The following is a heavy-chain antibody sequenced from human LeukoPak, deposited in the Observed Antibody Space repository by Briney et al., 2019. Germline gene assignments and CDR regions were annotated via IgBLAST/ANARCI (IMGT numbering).Heavy chain of an antibody. CDR1: GYTFTDYF. Sequence: ASVKVSCKASGYTFTDYFTHWVRQAPGQGLEWMGWINPNSGGTNYAQKFQGRVTMTRDTSISTAYMELSRLRSDDTAVYYCARDIVMVTYWFDPWGQGTLVTVSS. CDR2: INPNSGGT. J-gene: IGHJ5*02. V-gene: IGHV1-2*02. CDR3: ARDIVMVTYWFDP. D-gene: IGHD5-18*01.